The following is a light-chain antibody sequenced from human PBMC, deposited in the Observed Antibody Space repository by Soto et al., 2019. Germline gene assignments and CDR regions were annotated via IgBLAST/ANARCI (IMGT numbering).Light chain of an antibody. CDR2: GAS. Sequence: EIVMTQSPATLSVSPGERATLSCRASQSVSGNLAWYQQKPGQAPRLLIYGASSGATGIPARFSGSGSGTDFTLTISSLQSEDFAVYYCQQYNNFPRTFGQGTKVEIK. V-gene: IGKV3-15*01. J-gene: IGKJ1*01. CDR1: QSVSGN. CDR3: QQYNNFPRT.